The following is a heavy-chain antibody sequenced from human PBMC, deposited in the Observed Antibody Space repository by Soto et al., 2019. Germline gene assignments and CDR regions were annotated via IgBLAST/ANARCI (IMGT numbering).Heavy chain of an antibody. CDR3: AHRILRTVFGLVTTTAIYFDF. CDR1: GFSLTTSGVG. D-gene: IGHD3-3*01. V-gene: IGHV2-5*01. Sequence: QITLNESGPTVVKPAETLTLTCTFSGFSLTTSGVGVGWIRQSPGKAPEWLALIYWNDDKRCIASLKSRLTITKDTSKNQVVLTMASVDPADTATYSGAHRILRTVFGLVTTTAIYFDFWGQGTPVVVSS. CDR2: IYWNDDK. J-gene: IGHJ4*02.